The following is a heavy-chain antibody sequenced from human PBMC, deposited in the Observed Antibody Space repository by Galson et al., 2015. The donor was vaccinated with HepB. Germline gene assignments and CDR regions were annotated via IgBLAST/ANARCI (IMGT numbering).Heavy chain of an antibody. V-gene: IGHV3-74*01. J-gene: IGHJ5*02. CDR1: GFTFSSYW. CDR2: INSDGNST. CDR3: VRGYCSGGSCYSGFVDP. D-gene: IGHD2-15*01. Sequence: SLRLSCAASGFTFSSYWMHWVRQAPGKGLVWVSRINSDGNSTSYADSVKGRFTISRDNAKNTLYLQMNSLRAEDTAVCYCVRGYCSGGSCYSGFVDPWGQGTLVTVSS.